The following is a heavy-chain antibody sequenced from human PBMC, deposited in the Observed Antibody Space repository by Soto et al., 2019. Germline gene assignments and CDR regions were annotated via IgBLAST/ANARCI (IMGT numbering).Heavy chain of an antibody. CDR2: ISYDGSDK. V-gene: IGHV3-30*18. CDR1: GFKFDTYG. CDR3: AKVSYSISLTYFDY. Sequence: QVQLVESGGGVVQPGRSRRLSCVASGFKFDTYGMHWVRQAPGKGLEWVAVISYDGSDKYYSDSVKGRFTISRDNSNNTVYLQMNSLRPEDTAVYYCAKVSYSISLTYFDYWGQGSLVTVSS. D-gene: IGHD6-6*01. J-gene: IGHJ4*02.